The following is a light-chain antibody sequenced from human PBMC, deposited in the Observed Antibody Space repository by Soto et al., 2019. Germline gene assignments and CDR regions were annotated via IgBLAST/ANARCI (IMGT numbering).Light chain of an antibody. CDR2: GAS. CDR3: QQYGTSPIT. CDR1: QTGSSY. J-gene: IGKJ5*01. Sequence: ENVLTQSPGTLSLSPGERATLSCRASQTGSSYLTWYQQRPGQAPRLLISGASRRATGIPDRFSGSGSGTDFTLTIIRLEPEDFAQYYCQQYGTSPITFGQGTRLEIK. V-gene: IGKV3-20*01.